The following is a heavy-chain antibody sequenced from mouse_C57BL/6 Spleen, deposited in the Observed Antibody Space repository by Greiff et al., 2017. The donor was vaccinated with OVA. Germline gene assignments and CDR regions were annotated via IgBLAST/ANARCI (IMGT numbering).Heavy chain of an antibody. CDR3: AYYGSSPLTN. J-gene: IGHJ2*01. D-gene: IGHD1-1*01. V-gene: IGHV1-82*01. CDR1: GYAFSSSW. CDR2: IYPGDGDT. Sequence: QVHVKQSGPELVKPGASVKISCKASGYAFSSSWMNWVKQRPGKGLEWIGRIYPGDGDTNYNGKFKGKATLTADKSSSTAYMQLSSLTSEDSAVYFCAYYGSSPLTNWGQGTTLTVSS.